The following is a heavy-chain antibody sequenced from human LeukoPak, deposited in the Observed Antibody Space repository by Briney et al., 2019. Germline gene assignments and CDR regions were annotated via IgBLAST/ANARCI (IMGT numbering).Heavy chain of an antibody. CDR1: GFTFSSYS. CDR2: IRYDGSNK. V-gene: IGHV3-30*02. Sequence: GGSLRLSCAASGFTFSSYSMNWVRQAPGKGLEWVAFIRYDGSNKYYADSVKGRFTISRDNSKNTLYLQMNSLRAEDTAVYYCAKDSYYYDSSGPTVDPWGQGTLVTVSS. J-gene: IGHJ5*02. D-gene: IGHD3-22*01. CDR3: AKDSYYYDSSGPTVDP.